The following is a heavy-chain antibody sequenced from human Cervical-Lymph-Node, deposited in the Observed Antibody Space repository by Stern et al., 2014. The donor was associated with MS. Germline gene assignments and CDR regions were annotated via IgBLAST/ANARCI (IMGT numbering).Heavy chain of an antibody. J-gene: IGHJ4*02. Sequence: VQLVESGGGVVQPGRSLRLSCGASGFMFSSFAMHWVRQAPGKGLEWVAGISYDGSTKYYEGSIKGRFTISRDYSKNTMYLQMNSLRPENTALYYCAKDASTNYFRFFFDDWGQGTLVTVSS. CDR2: ISYDGSTK. V-gene: IGHV3-30*18. D-gene: IGHD2/OR15-2a*01. CDR3: AKDASTNYFRFFFDD. CDR1: GFMFSSFA.